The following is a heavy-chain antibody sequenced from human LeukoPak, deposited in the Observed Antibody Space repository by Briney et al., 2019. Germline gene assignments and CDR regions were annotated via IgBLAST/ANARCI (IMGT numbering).Heavy chain of an antibody. V-gene: IGHV4-59*01. CDR2: IYYSGST. CDR3: ARNQRFGHNWFDP. Sequence: SETLSLTCTVSGGSISSYYWSWIRQPAGKGLEWSGYIYYSGSTNYNPSLKSRVTISVDTSKNQFSLKLSSVTAADTAVYYCARNQRFGHNWFDPWGQGTLVTVSS. CDR1: GGSISSYY. J-gene: IGHJ5*02. D-gene: IGHD3-10*01.